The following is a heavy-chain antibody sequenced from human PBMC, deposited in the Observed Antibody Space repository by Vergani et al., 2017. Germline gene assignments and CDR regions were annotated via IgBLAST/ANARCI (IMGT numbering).Heavy chain of an antibody. CDR2: IIPIFGTA. Sequence: QVQLVQSGAEVKKPGSSVKVSCKASGGTFSSYAISWVRQAPGQGLEWMGRIIPIFGTANYAQKFQGRVTITADESTSTAYMELSSLRSEDTAVYYCARTLAAACIRKSYYYYGMDVWGQGTTVTVSS. V-gene: IGHV1-69*13. CDR3: ARTLAAACIRKSYYYYGMDV. J-gene: IGHJ6*02. CDR1: GGTFSSYA. D-gene: IGHD6-13*01.